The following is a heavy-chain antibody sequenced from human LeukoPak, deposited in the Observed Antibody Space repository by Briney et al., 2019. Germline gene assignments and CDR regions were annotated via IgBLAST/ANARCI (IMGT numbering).Heavy chain of an antibody. J-gene: IGHJ3*02. CDR3: ARVNRGFEAFDI. CDR2: IFYSGST. D-gene: IGHD1-14*01. CDR1: GGSISSSSYY. V-gene: IGHV4-61*05. Sequence: SETLSLTCTVSGGSISSSSYYWGWIRHPPGKGLEWIGYIFYSGSTNYNPSPKSRVTISVDTSKNQFSLKLSSVTAADTAVYYCARVNRGFEAFDIWGQGTMVTVSS.